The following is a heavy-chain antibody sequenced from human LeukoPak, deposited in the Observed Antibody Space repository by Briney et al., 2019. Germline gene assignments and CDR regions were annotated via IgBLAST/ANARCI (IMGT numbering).Heavy chain of an antibody. J-gene: IGHJ5*02. CDR2: ISHSGST. Sequence: SETLSLTCTVSGGSISSYYWSWIRQPPGKGLEWIGEISHSGSTNYNPSLKSRVTISVDTSKNQFSLKLSSVTAADTAVYYCARDSWGVTMVRGATNWFDPWGQGTLVTVSS. CDR1: GGSISSYY. V-gene: IGHV4-59*12. D-gene: IGHD3-10*01. CDR3: ARDSWGVTMVRGATNWFDP.